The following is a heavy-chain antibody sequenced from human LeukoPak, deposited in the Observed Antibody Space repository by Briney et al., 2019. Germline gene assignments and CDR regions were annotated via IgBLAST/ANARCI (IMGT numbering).Heavy chain of an antibody. CDR1: SGSISSSSYY. V-gene: IGHV4-39*01. D-gene: IGHD6-19*01. J-gene: IGHJ4*02. CDR3: ARQAMAGNGFDY. CDR2: IYYSGNT. Sequence: SETLSLTCTVSSGSISSSSYYWGWIRQPPGKGLEWIGTIYYSGNTYYNPSLKSRVSISVDTSKNHFSLKLSSVTAADTAVYYCARQAMAGNGFDYWGQGTQVTVSS.